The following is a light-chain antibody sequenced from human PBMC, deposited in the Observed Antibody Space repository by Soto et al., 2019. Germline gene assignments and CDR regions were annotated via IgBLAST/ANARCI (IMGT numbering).Light chain of an antibody. CDR3: QQYNSYSRT. Sequence: DIQMTQSPSTLSASVGDRVTITCRASQSFSGWLAWFQQKPGKAPKLLIYRASSLESGVPSRFSGSGSGTEFTLTISSLQPDDCATYYCQQYNSYSRTFGQGTKVEI. CDR2: RAS. J-gene: IGKJ1*01. CDR1: QSFSGW. V-gene: IGKV1-5*03.